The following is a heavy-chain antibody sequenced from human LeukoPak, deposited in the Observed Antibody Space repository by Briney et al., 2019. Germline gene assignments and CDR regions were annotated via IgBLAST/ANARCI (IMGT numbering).Heavy chain of an antibody. Sequence: GESLKISCKGSGYRFTSDWIGWVRQMPGKGLKWMGIIYPGDSDTRYSPSFQSQVTISADKSVNTAYLQWSSLKASDTAMYYCARLSGRVVCSAGSCYIDSWGQGTLVTVSS. CDR2: IYPGDSDT. J-gene: IGHJ4*02. V-gene: IGHV5-51*01. D-gene: IGHD2-15*01. CDR3: ARLSGRVVCSAGSCYIDS. CDR1: GYRFTSDW.